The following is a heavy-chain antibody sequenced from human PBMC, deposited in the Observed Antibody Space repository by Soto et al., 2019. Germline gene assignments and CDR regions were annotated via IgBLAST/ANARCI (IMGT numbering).Heavy chain of an antibody. CDR2: THHRRGP. V-gene: IGHV4-4*02. CDR1: GDSVSSDKW. J-gene: IGHJ4*02. D-gene: IGHD2-21*02. Sequence: QMQLQESGPGLVKPSGTLSLTCAVSGDSVSSDKWWTWVRQPPGKGLEWIGETHHRRGPNYNPSLKTRITMSVEKSQHQFSAQLNYMTAADTAIYYCARGGDWEFDYWGQGSLVTVSS. CDR3: ARGGDWEFDY.